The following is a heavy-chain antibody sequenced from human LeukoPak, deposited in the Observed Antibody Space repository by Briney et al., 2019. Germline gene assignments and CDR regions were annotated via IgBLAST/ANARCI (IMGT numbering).Heavy chain of an antibody. CDR3: AKDGYDFWSGYSYYFDY. D-gene: IGHD3-3*01. J-gene: IGHJ4*02. V-gene: IGHV3-30*02. CDR1: GFTFSSYA. Sequence: GGSLRLSCAASGFTFSSYAMNWVRQAPGKGLEWVAFIRYDGSNKYYADSVKGRFTISRDNSKNTLYLQMNSLRAEDTAVYYCAKDGYDFWSGYSYYFDYWGQGTLVTVSS. CDR2: IRYDGSNK.